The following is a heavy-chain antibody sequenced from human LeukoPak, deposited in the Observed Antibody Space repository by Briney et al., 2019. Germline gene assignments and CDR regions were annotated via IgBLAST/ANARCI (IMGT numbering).Heavy chain of an antibody. CDR2: INSDGSST. CDR3: AKDGVWVGSGWYYFDY. J-gene: IGHJ4*02. Sequence: PGGSLRLSCAASGFTFSSYWMHWVRQAPGKVLVWVSRINSDGSSTSYADSVKGRFTISRDNAKNTLYLQMNSLRAEDTAVYFCAKDGVWVGSGWYYFDYWGQGTLVTVSS. CDR1: GFTFSSYW. V-gene: IGHV3-74*01. D-gene: IGHD6-19*01.